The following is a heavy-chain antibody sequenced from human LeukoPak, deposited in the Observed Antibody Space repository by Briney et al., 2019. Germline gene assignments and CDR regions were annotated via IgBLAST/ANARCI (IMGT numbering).Heavy chain of an antibody. V-gene: IGHV4-4*02. CDR2: THHSGST. D-gene: IGHD3-22*01. CDR3: ARRNYDSSGYYYYGMDV. CDR1: GGSISSTNW. Sequence: PSGTLSLTCAVSGGSISSTNWWSWVRQPPGEGLEWIGETHHSGSTNYNPSLKSRVTISVDKSKNQFSLKLSSVTAADTAVYYCARRNYDSSGYYYYGMDVWGQGTTVTVSS. J-gene: IGHJ6*02.